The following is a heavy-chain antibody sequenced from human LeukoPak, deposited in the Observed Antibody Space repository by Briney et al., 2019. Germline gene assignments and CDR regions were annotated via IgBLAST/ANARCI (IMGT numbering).Heavy chain of an antibody. CDR2: IYYSGST. D-gene: IGHD3-3*01. CDR1: GGSISSYY. V-gene: IGHV4-59*01. CDR3: ARIRRLTTFAVVITNYFDY. J-gene: IGHJ4*02. Sequence: SETLSLTCTVSGGSISSYYWSWIRQPPGKGLEWIGYIYYSGSTNYNPSLKSRVTISVDTSKNQFSLKLSSVTAADTAVYYCARIRRLTTFAVVITNYFDYWGQGTLVTVSS.